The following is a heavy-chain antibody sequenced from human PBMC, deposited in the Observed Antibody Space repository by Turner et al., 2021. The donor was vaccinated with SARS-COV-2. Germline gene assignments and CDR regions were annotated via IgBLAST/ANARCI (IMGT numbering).Heavy chain of an antibody. V-gene: IGHV4-34*02. CDR2: IHPSGTT. CDR3: AKGDDSRKAGLL. J-gene: IGHJ4*02. Sequence: QVQLQQWGAGLLNPSETLSLTCAVYGGSFSGYYCTWLRQPPEKGLEWFGEIHPSGTTYHSPSLKGRVTMSVDTSKNQFYRKVSAVTAADTAVYYCAKGDDSRKAGLLWGQGTLVTVSS. CDR1: GGSFSGYY. D-gene: IGHD2-15*01.